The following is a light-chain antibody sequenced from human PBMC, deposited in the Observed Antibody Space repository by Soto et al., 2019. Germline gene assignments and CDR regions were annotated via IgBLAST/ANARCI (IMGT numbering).Light chain of an antibody. J-gene: IGKJ4*01. CDR3: QQRSTWPST. V-gene: IGKV3-11*01. Sequence: EIVLTQSPVTLSLSPGERATLSCRASQSVSSYLAWYQQKPGQAPRLLIYDASNRATGIPPRFSGSGSVTDFTLTISSLEPEDFAVYYCQQRSTWPSTFGGGTEVEIK. CDR2: DAS. CDR1: QSVSSY.